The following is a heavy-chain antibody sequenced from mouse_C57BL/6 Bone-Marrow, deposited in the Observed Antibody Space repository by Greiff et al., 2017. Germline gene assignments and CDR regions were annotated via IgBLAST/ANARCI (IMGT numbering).Heavy chain of an antibody. D-gene: IGHD1-1*01. CDR1: GFTFSDYG. Sequence: EVKLVESGGGLVKPGGSLKLSCAASGFTFSDYGMHWVRQAPEKGLEWVAYLSSGSSTIYSADTVKGRFTISRDNAKNTLFLQMTSLRSEDTAMYYCARPDITTLVGGYAMDDWGQGTSVTVSS. CDR2: LSSGSSTI. CDR3: ARPDITTLVGGYAMDD. J-gene: IGHJ4*01. V-gene: IGHV5-17*01.